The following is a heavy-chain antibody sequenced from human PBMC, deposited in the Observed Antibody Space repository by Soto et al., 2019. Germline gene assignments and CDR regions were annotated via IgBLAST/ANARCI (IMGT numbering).Heavy chain of an antibody. CDR1: GYNFFAYG. J-gene: IGHJ1*01. CDR3: ARGRTVSSIGTLLV. D-gene: IGHD2-8*02. Sequence: QIQLVQSGAEVKKPGASVKVSCKGSGYNFFAYGVSWVRQAPGQDLEWMGWVSPKSGNTDYARKVQSRGTMTTDTYRRTAYVALRGLRSDDTAVYYCARGRTVSSIGTLLVWGQGTLVSVSS. V-gene: IGHV1-18*01. CDR2: VSPKSGNT.